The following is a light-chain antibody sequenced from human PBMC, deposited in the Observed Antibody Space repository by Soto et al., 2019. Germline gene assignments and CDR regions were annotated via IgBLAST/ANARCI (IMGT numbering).Light chain of an antibody. J-gene: IGKJ5*01. CDR1: QSLVYNVANIY. Sequence: DVELTQSPLSLPVTLGQPASISCRSTQSLVYNVANIYLNWVQQSPGQSPRRLIYKVSNRDSGVPDRFSGSGSGTDFTLKISRVEAEDVGVYYCMQGTRSPPITFGQGTQVEIK. CDR2: KVS. CDR3: MQGTRSPPIT. V-gene: IGKV2-30*01.